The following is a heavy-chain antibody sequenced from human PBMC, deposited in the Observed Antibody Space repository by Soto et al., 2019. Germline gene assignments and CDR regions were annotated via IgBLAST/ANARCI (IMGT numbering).Heavy chain of an antibody. CDR2: TYYRSKWYN. CDR3: ARDHHSSSWHAHAFDI. Sequence: SQTLSLTCAISGGSVSSNSAAWNWIRQSPSRGLEWLGRTYYRSKWYNDYAVSVKSRITITPDTSKNQFSLQLNSVTPEDTAVYYCARDHHSSSWHAHAFDIWGEGTMVTVSS. D-gene: IGHD6-13*01. V-gene: IGHV6-1*01. J-gene: IGHJ3*02. CDR1: GGSVSSNSAA.